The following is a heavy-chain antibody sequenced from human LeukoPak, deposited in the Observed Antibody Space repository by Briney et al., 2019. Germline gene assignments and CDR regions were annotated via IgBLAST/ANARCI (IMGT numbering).Heavy chain of an antibody. J-gene: IGHJ6*02. CDR2: ISWSGTTT. Sequence: GGSLRLSCVVSVFRFVDYGMHWVRQAPGKGLEWVSGISWSGTTTGYADSVKGGFTISRDSAKNSLYLPMDSLRVEDTALYYCAKDESTGGFAPGYFYGMGVWGQGTTVTVSS. CDR3: AKDESTGGFAPGYFYGMGV. CDR1: VFRFVDYG. V-gene: IGHV3-9*01. D-gene: IGHD3-16*01.